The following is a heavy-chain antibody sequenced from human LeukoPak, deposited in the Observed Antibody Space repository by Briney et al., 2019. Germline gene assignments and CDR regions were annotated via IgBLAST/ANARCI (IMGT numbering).Heavy chain of an antibody. J-gene: IGHJ4*02. V-gene: IGHV3-7*04. CDR2: IKRDGSEK. D-gene: IGHD3-16*02. CDR3: ARVGGVIVPRPFEY. Sequence: GGSLRLSCAASGFTFSSYWMSWVRXALGKGLEWVANIKRDGSEKFYVDSVKGRFTISRDNTKNSLYLQMNSLRAEDTAVYYCARVGGVIVPRPFEYWGQGTLVTVSS. CDR1: GFTFSSYW.